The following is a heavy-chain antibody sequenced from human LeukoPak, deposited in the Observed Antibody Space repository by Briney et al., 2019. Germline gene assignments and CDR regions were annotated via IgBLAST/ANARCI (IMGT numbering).Heavy chain of an antibody. D-gene: IGHD2/OR15-2a*01. J-gene: IGHJ3*02. V-gene: IGHV4-59*01. CDR3: ARAHLVLPNDAFDI. CDR1: GGSISSYY. Sequence: SETLSLTCTVSGGSISSYYWSWIRQPPGKGLEWIGYIYYSGSTNYNPSLKSRVTISVDTSKNQFSLKLSSVTAADTAVYYCARAHLVLPNDAFDIWGQGTMVTVSS. CDR2: IYYSGST.